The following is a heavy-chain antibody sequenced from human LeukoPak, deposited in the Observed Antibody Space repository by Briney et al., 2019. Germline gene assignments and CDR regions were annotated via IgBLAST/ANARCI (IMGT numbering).Heavy chain of an antibody. CDR1: GFTFSSYE. J-gene: IGHJ4*02. CDR3: AREVAAAGSPFDY. CDR2: ISSSCSTI. V-gene: IGHV3-48*03. D-gene: IGHD6-13*01. Sequence: GGSLRLSCAASGFTFSSYEMNWVRQAPGKGLGWVSYISSSCSTIYYADSVKGRFTISRDNAKNSLYLQMNSLRAEDTAVYYCAREVAAAGSPFDYWGQGTLVTVSS.